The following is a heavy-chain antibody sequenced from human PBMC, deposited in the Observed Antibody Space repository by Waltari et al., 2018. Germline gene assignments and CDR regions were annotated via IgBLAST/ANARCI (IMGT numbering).Heavy chain of an antibody. CDR2: RNPNGGNK. CDR3: AREGIVPAAIVYNWFDP. V-gene: IGHV1-8*01. J-gene: IGHJ5*02. CDR1: GYTFTSYD. D-gene: IGHD2-2*01. Sequence: QVQLVQSGAEVKKPGASVKVSCKASGYTFTSYDINWVRQATGQGLEWMGWRNPNGGNKGDAQKFQGGVTMTRNASISTADMELSSLRSEDTAVYYCAREGIVPAAIVYNWFDPWGQGTLVTVSS.